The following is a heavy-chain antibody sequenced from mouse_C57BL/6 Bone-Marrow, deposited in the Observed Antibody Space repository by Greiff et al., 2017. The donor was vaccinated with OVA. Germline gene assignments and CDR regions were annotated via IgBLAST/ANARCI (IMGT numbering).Heavy chain of an antibody. D-gene: IGHD1-1*01. Sequence: VQLQQSGAELVRPGASVTLSCKASGYTFTDYDMHWVKQRPGQGLEWIGDLYPGSGGTNYNEKFKSKATLTVDTSSSTAYMQLSSLTSEDSAVYYCLRYGSYDMDYWGQGTSVTVSS. CDR3: LRYGSYDMDY. V-gene: IGHV1-55*01. J-gene: IGHJ4*01. CDR1: GYTFTDYD. CDR2: LYPGSGGT.